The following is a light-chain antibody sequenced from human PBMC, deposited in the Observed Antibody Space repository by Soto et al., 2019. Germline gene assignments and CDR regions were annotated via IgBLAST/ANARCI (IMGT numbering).Light chain of an antibody. CDR1: QSVDSNF. J-gene: IGKJ1*01. Sequence: EVVLTQSPGALSLSPGERAALSCRASQSVDSNFLVWYQQRPGQAPRLLIYATSSRATGIPARFSGSGSGTDFTLTISRLEPEDFAVYYCLRYGRSPGWTFGQGTRVEIK. CDR3: LRYGRSPGWT. V-gene: IGKV3-20*01. CDR2: ATS.